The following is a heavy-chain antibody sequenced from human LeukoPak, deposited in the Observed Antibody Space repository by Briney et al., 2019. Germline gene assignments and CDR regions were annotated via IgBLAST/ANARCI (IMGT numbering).Heavy chain of an antibody. CDR1: GFTFSSYE. V-gene: IGHV3-21*01. CDR2: ISSSSSNI. Sequence: GGSLRLSCAASGFTFSSYEMNWVRQAPGKGLEWVSSISSSSSNIYYADSVKGRFTISRDNAKNSLYLQMNSLRAEDTAVYYCANYCSGGGCNGGYWGQGILVTVSS. J-gene: IGHJ4*02. D-gene: IGHD2-15*01. CDR3: ANYCSGGGCNGGY.